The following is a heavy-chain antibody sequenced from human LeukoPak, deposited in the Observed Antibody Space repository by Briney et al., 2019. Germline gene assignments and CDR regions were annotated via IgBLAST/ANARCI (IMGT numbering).Heavy chain of an antibody. CDR1: GGSINSGTYY. D-gene: IGHD6-6*01. J-gene: IGHJ4*02. CDR2: INHSGST. CDR3: AIPKQYSSSYYFDY. Sequence: SETLSLTCTVSGGSINSGTYYWSWIRQPAGKGLEWMGEINHSGSTNYNPSLKSRVTISVDRSKNQFSLKLGSVTAADTAVYYCAIPKQYSSSYYFDYWGQGTLVTVSS. V-gene: IGHV4-61*10.